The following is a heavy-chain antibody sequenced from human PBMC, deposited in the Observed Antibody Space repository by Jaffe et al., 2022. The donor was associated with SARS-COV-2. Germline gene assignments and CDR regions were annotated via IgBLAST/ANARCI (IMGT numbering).Heavy chain of an antibody. D-gene: IGHD6-13*01. CDR1: GFTVSSNY. CDR2: IYSGGST. J-gene: IGHJ4*02. CDR3: ASHRGKAAAGISGDFDY. V-gene: IGHV3-53*02. Sequence: EVQLVETGGGLIQPGGSLRLSCAASGFTVSSNYMSWVRQAPGKGLEWVSVIYSGGSTYYADSVKGRFTISRDNSKNTLYLQMNSLRAEDTAVYYCASHRGKAAAGISGDFDYWGQGTLVTVSS.